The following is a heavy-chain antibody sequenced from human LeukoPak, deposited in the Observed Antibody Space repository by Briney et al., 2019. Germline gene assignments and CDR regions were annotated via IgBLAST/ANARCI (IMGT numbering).Heavy chain of an antibody. Sequence: GGSLRLSCAASGFTFSDYYMSWIRQAPGKGLEWVSYISGSGSTIYYADSVKGRFTLSSDISRNTVYFQLNNLRVEDTAIYYCARASWVSSIDAVRWGQGTLVTVSS. CDR3: ARASWVSSIDAVR. D-gene: IGHD6-13*01. J-gene: IGHJ4*02. V-gene: IGHV3-11*01. CDR1: GFTFSDYY. CDR2: ISGSGSTI.